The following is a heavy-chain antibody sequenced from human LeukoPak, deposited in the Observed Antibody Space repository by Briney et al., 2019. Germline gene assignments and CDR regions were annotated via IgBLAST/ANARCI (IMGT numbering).Heavy chain of an antibody. CDR3: AKDSHGVCPTALGGMDV. Sequence: GGSLRLSCAASGFTFDDYAMHWVRQAPGKGLEWVSRISWDGGSTYYADSVKGRFTISRDNSNNSLYLQMNSLRAEDTALYYCAKDSHGVCPTALGGMDVWGRGTAVTVS. CDR2: ISWDGGST. D-gene: IGHD2-8*01. V-gene: IGHV3-43D*04. CDR1: GFTFDDYA. J-gene: IGHJ6*04.